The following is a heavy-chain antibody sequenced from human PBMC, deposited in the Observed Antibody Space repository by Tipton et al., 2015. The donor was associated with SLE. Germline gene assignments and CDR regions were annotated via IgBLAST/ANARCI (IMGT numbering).Heavy chain of an antibody. J-gene: IGHJ4*02. Sequence: SLRLSCAASGFTFSRHAMSWVRQAPGKGLEWVSVIYSGGSTYYADSVKGRFTISRDNSKNTLYLQMNSLRAEDTAVYHCAKDLAVAAPGYWGQGTLVTVSS. CDR1: GFTFSRHA. CDR2: IYSGGST. D-gene: IGHD6-19*01. CDR3: AKDLAVAAPGY. V-gene: IGHV3-23*03.